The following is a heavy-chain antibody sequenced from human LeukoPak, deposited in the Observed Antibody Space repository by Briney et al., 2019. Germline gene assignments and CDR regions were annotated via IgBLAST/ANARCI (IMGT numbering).Heavy chain of an antibody. Sequence: SETLSLTCTVSGGSISSHYWGWIRQPPGKGLEWIGYIYDSGNTHYNPSLKSRVTISVDTSKNQFSLKLSSVTAADTAVYYCARDSGYGMDVWGQGTTVTVS. CDR3: ARDSGYGMDV. V-gene: IGHV4-59*11. CDR1: GGSISSHY. J-gene: IGHJ6*02. CDR2: IYDSGNT. D-gene: IGHD6-19*01.